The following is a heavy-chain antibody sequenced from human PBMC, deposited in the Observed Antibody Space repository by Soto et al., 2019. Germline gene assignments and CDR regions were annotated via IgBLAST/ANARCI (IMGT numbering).Heavy chain of an antibody. CDR2: IYYSGST. CDR3: ARTLDGKIN. CDR1: GGSISSSSYY. Sequence: PSETLSLTCTVSGGSISSSSYYWGWIRQPPGKGLEWIGSIYYSGSTYYNPSLKSRVTISVDTSRNQFSLKLSSVTAADTAVYYCARTLDGKINWGQGTLVTVSS. J-gene: IGHJ4*02. V-gene: IGHV4-39*01.